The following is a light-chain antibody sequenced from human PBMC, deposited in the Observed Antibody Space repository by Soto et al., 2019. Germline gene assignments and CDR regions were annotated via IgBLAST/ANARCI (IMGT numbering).Light chain of an antibody. V-gene: IGLV2-14*03. J-gene: IGLJ2*01. Sequence: QSALTQPASVSGSPGQSITISCTGTSSDVGSSNFVSWYQQHPGKAPKLIFYDVSNRPPGLSDRFSGSKSGTTASLTISGLQAEDEADYFCSSYTTNKTLLFGGGTKLTVL. CDR3: SSYTTNKTLL. CDR1: SSDVGSSNF. CDR2: DVS.